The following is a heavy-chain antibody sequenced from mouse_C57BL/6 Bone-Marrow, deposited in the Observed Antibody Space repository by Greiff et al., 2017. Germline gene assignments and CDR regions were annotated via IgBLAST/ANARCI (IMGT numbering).Heavy chain of an antibody. CDR1: GYTFTSYW. D-gene: IGHD1-1*01. V-gene: IGHV1-69*01. CDR2: IDPSDSYT. J-gene: IGHJ3*01. Sequence: QVQLQQSGAELVMPGASVKLSCKASGYTFTSYWMHWVKQRPGQGLEWIGEIDPSDSYTNYNQKFKGKSTLTVDKSSSTAYMQLSSLTSEDSAVYYCARDYYGSSFWFAYWGQGTQVTVSA. CDR3: ARDYYGSSFWFAY.